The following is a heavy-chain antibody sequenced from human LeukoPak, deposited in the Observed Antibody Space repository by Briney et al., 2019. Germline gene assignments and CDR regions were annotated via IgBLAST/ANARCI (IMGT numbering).Heavy chain of an antibody. CDR2: INLRGTT. CDR1: GVSFTTYY. J-gene: IGHJ4*02. V-gene: IGHV4-34*01. Sequence: SETLSLTCAVYGVSFTTYYMTWVPQPPGQGLEWIGEINLRGTTNYNPPLKSRVTISLDTSKNQFSLKLTSVTAADTAVYYCVGTRYNDSPVLSNWGQGSLVTVS. CDR3: VGTRYNDSPVLSN. D-gene: IGHD1-1*01.